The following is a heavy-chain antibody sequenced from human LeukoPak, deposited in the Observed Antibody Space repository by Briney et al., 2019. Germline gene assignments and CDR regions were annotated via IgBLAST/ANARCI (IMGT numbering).Heavy chain of an antibody. CDR3: ARDTYYYDSSGYPD. J-gene: IGHJ4*02. D-gene: IGHD3-22*01. CDR1: GFTFSSYS. Sequence: GGSLRLSCAASGFTFSSYSMNWVRQAPGKGLEWVPSISSSSSYIYYADSVKGRFTISRDNAKNSLYLQMNSLRAEDTAVYYCARDTYYYDSSGYPDWGQGTLVTVSS. CDR2: ISSSSSYI. V-gene: IGHV3-21*01.